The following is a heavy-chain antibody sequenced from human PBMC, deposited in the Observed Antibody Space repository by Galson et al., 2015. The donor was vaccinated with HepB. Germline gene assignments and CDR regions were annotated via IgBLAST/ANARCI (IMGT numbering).Heavy chain of an antibody. J-gene: IGHJ5*02. V-gene: IGHV3-48*01. D-gene: IGHD3-10*01. CDR2: ISSSSSTI. CDR3: ARGAGFGESNWFDP. CDR1: GFTFSSYS. Sequence: SLRLSCAASGFTFSSYSMNWVRQAPGKGLEWVSYISSSSSTIYYADSVKGRFTISRDNAKNSLYLQMNSLRAEDTAVYYCARGAGFGESNWFDPWGQGTLVTVSS.